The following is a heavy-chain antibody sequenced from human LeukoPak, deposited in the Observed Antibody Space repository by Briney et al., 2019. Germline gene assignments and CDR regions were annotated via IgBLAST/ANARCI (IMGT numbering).Heavy chain of an antibody. J-gene: IGHJ4*02. CDR3: ARALAQGYCSGGSCSDDRYYFDY. V-gene: IGHV4-30-4*01. CDR1: GGSISGGDYY. CDR2: IYYSGST. Sequence: NPSETLSLTCTVSGGSISGGDYYWSWIRQPPGKGLEWIGYIYYSGSTYYNPSLKSRVTISVDTSKNQFSLKLSSVTAADTAVYYCARALAQGYCSGGSCSDDRYYFDYWGQGTLVTVSS. D-gene: IGHD2-15*01.